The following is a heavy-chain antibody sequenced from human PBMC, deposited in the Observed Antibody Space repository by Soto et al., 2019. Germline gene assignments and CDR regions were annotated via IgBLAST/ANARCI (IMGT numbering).Heavy chain of an antibody. CDR3: AHIVVAGLGYYFDY. J-gene: IGHJ4*02. Sequence: QITLKESGPPLVKPTQTLTLTCTFSGFSLSSTRMAVGWIRQPPGKALEWLALIYWDDDKRYSPFLKSRLTITKETSKKQVVLTMSNMDPVDTARYYCAHIVVAGLGYYFDYWGQGTLVTVSS. CDR1: GFSLSSTRMA. D-gene: IGHD6-19*01. V-gene: IGHV2-5*02. CDR2: IYWDDDK.